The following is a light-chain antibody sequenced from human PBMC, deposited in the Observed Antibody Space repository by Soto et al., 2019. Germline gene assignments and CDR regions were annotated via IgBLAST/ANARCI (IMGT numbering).Light chain of an antibody. Sequence: EVLLTQSPDTLSLPPGERATLSCRASQRISNDLAWYQEKPGQAPRLLIYDASGWASGIPARFSGSGCGTDFTLTISSLEPEDFAVYFCQQLTDWTPQWTFGQGTKVGI. CDR2: DAS. CDR1: QRISND. CDR3: QQLTDWTPQWT. J-gene: IGKJ1*01. V-gene: IGKV3-11*01.